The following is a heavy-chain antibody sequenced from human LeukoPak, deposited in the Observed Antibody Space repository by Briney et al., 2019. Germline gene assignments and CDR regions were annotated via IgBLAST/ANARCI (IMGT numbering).Heavy chain of an antibody. J-gene: IGHJ5*02. CDR3: AREVVRGVIIPKSRYNWFDP. Sequence: PSETLSLTCAVYGGSFSGYYWSWIRQPPGKGLEWIGEINHSGSTNYNPSLKSRVTISVDTSKNQSSLKLSSVTAADTAVYYCAREVVRGVIIPKSRYNWFDPWGQGTLVTVSS. V-gene: IGHV4-34*01. D-gene: IGHD3-10*01. CDR1: GGSFSGYY. CDR2: INHSGST.